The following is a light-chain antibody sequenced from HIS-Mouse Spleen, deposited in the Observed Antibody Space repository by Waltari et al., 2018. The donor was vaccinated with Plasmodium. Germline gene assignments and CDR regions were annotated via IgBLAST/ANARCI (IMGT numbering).Light chain of an antibody. CDR3: QQRSNWPRVLT. J-gene: IGKJ4*01. V-gene: IGKV3-11*01. CDR2: EAS. CDR1: QSVSRY. Sequence: EIVLTQSPATLSLSPGERATLSCRASQSVSRYLAWYQQKPGQAPRLLIYEASNRATGSPARFSGSGSGTDFTLTISSLEPEDVAVYYCQQRSNWPRVLTFGGGTKVEIK.